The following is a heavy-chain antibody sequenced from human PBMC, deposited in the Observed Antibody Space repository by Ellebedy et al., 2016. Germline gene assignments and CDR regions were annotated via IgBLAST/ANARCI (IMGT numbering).Heavy chain of an antibody. CDR1: GGTFSSYA. D-gene: IGHD1-26*01. Sequence: ASVKVSCXASGGTFSSYAISWVRQATGQGLEWMGWINPNSGGTNYAQKFQGRVTMTRNTSISTAYMELSSLRSEDTAVYYCARERELPDAFDIWGQGTMVTVSS. V-gene: IGHV1-8*02. CDR2: INPNSGGT. CDR3: ARERELPDAFDI. J-gene: IGHJ3*02.